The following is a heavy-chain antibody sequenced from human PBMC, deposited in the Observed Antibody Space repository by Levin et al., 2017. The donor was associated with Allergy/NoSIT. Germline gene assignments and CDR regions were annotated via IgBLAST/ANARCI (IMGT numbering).Heavy chain of an antibody. D-gene: IGHD5-12*01. J-gene: IGHJ5*02. CDR1: GFTFSSYS. CDR3: ARDRPSVVGYWGENWFDP. V-gene: IGHV3-48*02. Sequence: GGSLRLSCAASGFTFSSYSMNWVRQAPGKGLEWVSYISSSSSTIYYADSVKGRFTISRDNAKNSLYLQMNSLRDEDTAVYYCARDRPSVVGYWGENWFDPWGQGTLVTVSS. CDR2: ISSSSSTI.